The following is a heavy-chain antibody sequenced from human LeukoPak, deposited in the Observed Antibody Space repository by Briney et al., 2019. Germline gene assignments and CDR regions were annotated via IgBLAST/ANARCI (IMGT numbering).Heavy chain of an antibody. Sequence: SETLSLTCTVSGGSISSSSYYWGWIRQPPGTGLEWIGSIYYSGSTYYNPSLKSRVTISVDTSKNQFSLKLSSVTAADTAVYYCARSYYYGSGTYYYYYMDVWGKGTTVTISS. CDR3: ARSYYYGSGTYYYYYMDV. J-gene: IGHJ6*03. CDR1: GGSISSSSYY. CDR2: IYYSGST. D-gene: IGHD3-10*01. V-gene: IGHV4-39*01.